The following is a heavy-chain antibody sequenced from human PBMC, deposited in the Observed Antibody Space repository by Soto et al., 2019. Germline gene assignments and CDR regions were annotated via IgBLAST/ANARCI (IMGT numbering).Heavy chain of an antibody. J-gene: IGHJ6*02. D-gene: IGHD1-1*01. CDR3: ARDLWVEPELYYYGMDV. CDR2: IFYSGTT. Sequence: SETLSLTCTVSGDSISSADYYWSWIRQTPGKGLEWIGHIFYSGTTYYNPSLKSRLTISVDTSKNHFSLRLTSLTAADTAVYYCARDLWVEPELYYYGMDVWGQGTTVTVSS. CDR1: GDSISSADYY. V-gene: IGHV4-30-4*01.